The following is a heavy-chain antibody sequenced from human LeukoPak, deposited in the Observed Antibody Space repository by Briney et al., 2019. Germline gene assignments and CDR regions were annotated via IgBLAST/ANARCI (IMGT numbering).Heavy chain of an antibody. D-gene: IGHD2-21*01. CDR3: ARVKAIRLGNWFDP. CDR1: GFTFSSYS. CDR2: ISSSSSYI. V-gene: IGHV3-21*01. J-gene: IGHJ5*02. Sequence: GGSLRLSCAASGFTFSSYSMNWVRQAPGKGLEWVSSISSSSSYIYYADSVKGRFTISRDNAKNSLYLQMNSLRAEDTAVYYCARVKAIRLGNWFDPWGQGTLVTVSS.